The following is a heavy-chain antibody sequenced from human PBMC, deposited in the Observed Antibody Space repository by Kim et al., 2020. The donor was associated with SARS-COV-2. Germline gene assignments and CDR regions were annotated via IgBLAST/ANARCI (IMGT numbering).Heavy chain of an antibody. Sequence: GRFTISRDNSKNPLYLQMNSLRAEDTAVYYCARDGRHYYDSSGYSRAFDIWGQGTMVTVSS. V-gene: IGHV3-53*01. CDR3: ARDGRHYYDSSGYSRAFDI. J-gene: IGHJ3*02. D-gene: IGHD3-22*01.